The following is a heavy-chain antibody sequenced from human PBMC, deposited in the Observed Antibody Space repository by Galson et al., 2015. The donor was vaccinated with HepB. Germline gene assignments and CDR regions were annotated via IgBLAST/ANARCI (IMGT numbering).Heavy chain of an antibody. CDR2: ISWNGGSI. D-gene: IGHD1-1*01. CDR3: AQDISYWDDDSFDI. J-gene: IGHJ3*02. CDR1: GFTFDDYA. Sequence: SLRLSCAASGFTFDDYAMHWVRQAPGKGLEWVSGISWNGGSIGYAHSVEGRFIISRDYAKNSLYLQLNRLRPEDTALYYCAQDISYWDDDSFDIWGHGTMVTVSS. V-gene: IGHV3-9*01.